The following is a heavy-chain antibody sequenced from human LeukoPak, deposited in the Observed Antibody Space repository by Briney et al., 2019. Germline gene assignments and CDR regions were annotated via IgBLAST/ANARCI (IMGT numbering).Heavy chain of an antibody. CDR2: ISSSGSTI. Sequence: LSLTCAVYGGSFSGYYWSWIRQAPGKGLEWVSYISSSGSTIYYADSVKGRFTISRDNANNSLYLQMNSLRAEDTAVYYCARLLNAFDIWGQGTMVTVSS. V-gene: IGHV3-11*01. CDR3: ARLLNAFDI. J-gene: IGHJ3*02. CDR1: GGSFSGYY.